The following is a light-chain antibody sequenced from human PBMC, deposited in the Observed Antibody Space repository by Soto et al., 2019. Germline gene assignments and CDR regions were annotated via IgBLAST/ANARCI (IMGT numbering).Light chain of an antibody. CDR1: ASDVGGYNY. V-gene: IGLV2-8*01. CDR2: EVN. Sequence: QSALAQPPSASGSPGQSVAISCTGTASDVGGYNYVSWYQQHPGKPPKLIIYEVNKRPSGVPDRFSGSKSANTASLTVSGLQAEDEADYYCSSYAASGVFGGGTKVTVL. J-gene: IGLJ2*01. CDR3: SSYAASGV.